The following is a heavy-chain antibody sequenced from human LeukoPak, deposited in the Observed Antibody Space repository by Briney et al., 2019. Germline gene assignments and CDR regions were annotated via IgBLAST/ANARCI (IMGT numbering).Heavy chain of an antibody. V-gene: IGHV1-69*04. J-gene: IGHJ4*02. CDR3: ARGLTYDIVDY. CDR2: IILILGIA. CDR1: GGTFSSYA. D-gene: IGHD3-9*01. Sequence: SVKVSCKASGGTFSSYAISWVRQAPGQGLEWMGRIILILGIANYAQKFQGRVTITADKSTSTAYMELSSLRSEDTAVYYCARGLTYDIVDYWGQGTLVTVSS.